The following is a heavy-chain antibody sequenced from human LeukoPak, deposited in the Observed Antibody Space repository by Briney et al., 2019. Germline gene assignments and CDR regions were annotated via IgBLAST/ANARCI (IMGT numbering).Heavy chain of an antibody. Sequence: SQTLSLTCAISGDSVSSNSAAWNWIRQSPSRDLEWLGRTYYRSNWYNDYAVSVKSRITINPDTSKNQFSLQLNSVTPEDTAVYYCARVDCSSTSCYPGGSYYYYYMDVWGKGTTVTVSS. CDR1: GDSVSSNSAA. CDR3: ARVDCSSTSCYPGGSYYYYYMDV. CDR2: TYYRSNWYN. V-gene: IGHV6-1*01. J-gene: IGHJ6*03. D-gene: IGHD2-2*01.